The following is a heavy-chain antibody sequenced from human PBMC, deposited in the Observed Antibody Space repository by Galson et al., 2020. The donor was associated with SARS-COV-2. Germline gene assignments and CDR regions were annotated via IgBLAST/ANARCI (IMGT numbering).Heavy chain of an antibody. V-gene: IGHV1-69*04. Sequence: SVKESCKPSGGTFSNYAFSWVRQAPGQGLEWMGRIIPIVDTVSYAQNLQGRITITADKFTSTAYMELSSLRSEDTAVYYCAREIHSSYWLPGKIGWGQGTLLTVSS. CDR1: GGTFSNYA. CDR3: AREIHSSYWLPGKIG. D-gene: IGHD3-22*01. CDR2: IIPIVDTV. J-gene: IGHJ4*02.